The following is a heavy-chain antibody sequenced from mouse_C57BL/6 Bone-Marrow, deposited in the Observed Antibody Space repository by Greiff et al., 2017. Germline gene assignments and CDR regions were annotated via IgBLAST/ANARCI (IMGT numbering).Heavy chain of an antibody. CDR3: ASDPHYYGSSYWFAY. J-gene: IGHJ3*01. D-gene: IGHD1-1*01. Sequence: EVHLVESGGDLVKPGGSLKLSCAASGFTFSSYGMSWVRQTPDKRLEWVATISSGGSYTYYPDSVKGRFTISRDNAKNTLYLQMSSLKSEDTAMYYCASDPHYYGSSYWFAYWGQGTLVTVSA. CDR2: ISSGGSYT. CDR1: GFTFSSYG. V-gene: IGHV5-6*01.